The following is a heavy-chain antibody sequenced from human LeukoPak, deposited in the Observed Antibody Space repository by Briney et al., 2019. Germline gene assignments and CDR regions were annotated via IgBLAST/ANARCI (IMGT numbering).Heavy chain of an antibody. J-gene: IGHJ4*02. CDR3: ARASSHCSSTSCYIGY. Sequence: GGSLRLSCAASGFTVSSNYMSWVRQAPGKGLEWVSVIYSGGSTYYADSVKGRFTISRDNSKNTLYLQMNSLRAEDTAVYYCARASSHCSSTSCYIGYWGQGALVTVSS. CDR1: GFTVSSNY. CDR2: IYSGGST. D-gene: IGHD2-2*01. V-gene: IGHV3-53*01.